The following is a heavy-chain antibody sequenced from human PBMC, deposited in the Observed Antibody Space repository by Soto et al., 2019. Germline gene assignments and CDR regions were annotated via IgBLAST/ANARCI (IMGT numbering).Heavy chain of an antibody. V-gene: IGHV4-38-2*02. CDR3: ARDWYRDGYKGGYFDY. D-gene: IGHD1-26*01. Sequence: WETLSLTCTVSGFSISIGYYWGWVRQPPGKGPEWIGSMYQSGTTYYNPSLKSRVTISINTSKNQFSLKLTSVTAADTAVYYCARDWYRDGYKGGYFDYWGQGTMVTVYS. CDR2: MYQSGTT. CDR1: GFSISIGYY. J-gene: IGHJ4*02.